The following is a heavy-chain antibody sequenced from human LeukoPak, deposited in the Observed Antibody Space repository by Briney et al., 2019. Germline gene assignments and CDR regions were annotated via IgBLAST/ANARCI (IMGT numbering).Heavy chain of an antibody. CDR3: AKDATLFGDQYFDY. CDR2: TSYDGSTK. Sequence: GGSLRLSCAASGFTFSSHGMHWVRQAPGKGLEWVAVTSYDGSTKYYADSAKGRFNISRDNSKNTLYLQMNSLRGDDTAVYYCAKDATLFGDQYFDYWGQGILVIVSS. D-gene: IGHD3-10*01. V-gene: IGHV3-30*18. J-gene: IGHJ4*02. CDR1: GFTFSSHG.